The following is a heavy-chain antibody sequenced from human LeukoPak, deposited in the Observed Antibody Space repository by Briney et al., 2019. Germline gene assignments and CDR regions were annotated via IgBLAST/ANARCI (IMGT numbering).Heavy chain of an antibody. D-gene: IGHD2/OR15-2a*01. J-gene: IGHJ4*02. CDR1: GGSISSDY. CDR2: IYYSGST. Sequence: TSETLSLTCNVSGGSISSDYWTWIRQPPGKGLEWIGNIYYSGSTNYNPSLKSRVTISVDTSKNQFSLKLTSVTAADTAVYYCARALNGYFYAFDSWGQGTLVTVSS. V-gene: IGHV4-59*08. CDR3: ARALNGYFYAFDS.